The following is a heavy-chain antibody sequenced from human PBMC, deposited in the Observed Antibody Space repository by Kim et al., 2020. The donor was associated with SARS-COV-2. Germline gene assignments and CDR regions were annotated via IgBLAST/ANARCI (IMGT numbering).Heavy chain of an antibody. D-gene: IGHD6-19*01. Sequence: GGSLRLSCTGSGFTFSTYAMSWVRQAPGKGLEWVSGISSSGGRTFYADSGKGRFTISRDNSKNTLYLQMNSLRDEDTAIYYCAKAQDGSAWYPLDYWGQGTLVTVSS. CDR1: GFTFSTYA. CDR2: ISSSGGRT. J-gene: IGHJ4*02. CDR3: AKAQDGSAWYPLDY. V-gene: IGHV3-23*01.